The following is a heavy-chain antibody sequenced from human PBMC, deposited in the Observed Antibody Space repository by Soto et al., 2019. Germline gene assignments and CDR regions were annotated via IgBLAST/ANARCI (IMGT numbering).Heavy chain of an antibody. D-gene: IGHD3-10*01. J-gene: IGHJ5*02. CDR3: ARESSLSGS. CDR2: IIPIFGTA. CDR1: GYTFTSYA. V-gene: IGHV1-69*13. Sequence: GASVKVSCKASGYTFTSYAMNWVRQAPGQGLEWMGGIIPIFGTANYAQKFQGRVTITADESTSTAYMELSSLRSEDTAVYYCARESSLSGSWGQGTLVTVSS.